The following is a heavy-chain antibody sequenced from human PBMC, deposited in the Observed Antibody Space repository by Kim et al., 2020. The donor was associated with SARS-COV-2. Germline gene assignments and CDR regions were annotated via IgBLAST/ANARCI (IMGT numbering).Heavy chain of an antibody. J-gene: IGHJ4*02. D-gene: IGHD6-13*01. Sequence: NPSLKSRVTISVDTSKNQFSLKLSSVTAADTAVYYCARQRIAAAGTYFDYWGQGTLVTVSS. V-gene: IGHV4-61*07. CDR3: ARQRIAAAGTYFDY.